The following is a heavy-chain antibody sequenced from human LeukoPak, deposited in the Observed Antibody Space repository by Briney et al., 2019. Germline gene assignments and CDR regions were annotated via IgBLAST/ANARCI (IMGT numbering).Heavy chain of an antibody. J-gene: IGHJ6*02. CDR1: GFTFSAYG. CDR2: ISRTSNTI. V-gene: IGHV3-48*02. CDR3: AKEEGV. Sequence: PGGSLRLSCTASGFTFSAYGMNWVRQAPGKGLEWVSYISRTSNTIYYADSVKGRFTISRDNAKNSLYLQMNSLRDEDTALYYCAKEEGVWGQGTTVIVSS.